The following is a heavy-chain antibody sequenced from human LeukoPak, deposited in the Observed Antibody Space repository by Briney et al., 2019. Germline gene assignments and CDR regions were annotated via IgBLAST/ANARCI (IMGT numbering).Heavy chain of an antibody. J-gene: IGHJ3*02. D-gene: IGHD1-26*01. V-gene: IGHV3-23*01. CDR1: GFTFSSYA. CDR3: AKDLGIVGANDAFDI. Sequence: PGGSLRLSCAACGFTFSSYAMSLVRQAPGKGLEWVPAISGSGGSTYYADSVKGRFTISRDNSKNTLYLQMNSLRAEDTAVYYCAKDLGIVGANDAFDIWGQGTMVTVSS. CDR2: ISGSGGST.